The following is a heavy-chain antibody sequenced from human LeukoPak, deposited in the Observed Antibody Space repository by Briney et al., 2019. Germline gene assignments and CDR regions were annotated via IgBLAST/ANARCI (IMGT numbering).Heavy chain of an antibody. CDR3: ATGYHFDWLLFYFDY. D-gene: IGHD3-9*01. CDR1: GFTFTSYA. CDR2: ISGSGGST. Sequence: GGSLRLSCAASGFTFTSYAMSWVRQAPGKGLEWVSAISGSGGSTYYADSVKGRFTISRDNSKNTLYLQMNSLRAEDTAVYYCATGYHFDWLLFYFDYWGQGTLVTVSS. V-gene: IGHV3-23*01. J-gene: IGHJ4*02.